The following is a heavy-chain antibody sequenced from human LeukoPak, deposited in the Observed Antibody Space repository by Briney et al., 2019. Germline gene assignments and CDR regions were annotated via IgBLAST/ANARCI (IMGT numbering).Heavy chain of an antibody. J-gene: IGHJ4*02. CDR3: ARRGSSGSYSYFDY. V-gene: IGHV4-39*07. CDR2: VHYSGTT. Sequence: SETLSLSCTVSGGSVSSSSDYWGWIRQPPGKGLEWIGSVHYSGTTYYNPSLKTRVTISADTSKNQFSLKLSSVTAADTAVYYCARRGSSGSYSYFDYWGQGTLVTVSS. CDR1: GGSVSSSSDY. D-gene: IGHD3-22*01.